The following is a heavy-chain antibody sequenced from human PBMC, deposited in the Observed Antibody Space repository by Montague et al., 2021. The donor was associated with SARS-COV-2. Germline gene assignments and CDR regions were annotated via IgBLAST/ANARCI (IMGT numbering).Heavy chain of an antibody. Sequence: SETLSLTCSVSGDSMSGSNSYWGWIRQPPGKGLVSIGSITYNVSTYYNASLQSRVTMSVDTSKNELSLSLSSVTASDTAVYSCARLYIQKTLVGASRRRWFDPWGGGALVTVSS. CDR1: GDSMSGSNSY. CDR2: ITYNVST. V-gene: IGHV4-39*01. D-gene: IGHD1-26*01. CDR3: ARLYIQKTLVGASRRRWFDP. J-gene: IGHJ5*02.